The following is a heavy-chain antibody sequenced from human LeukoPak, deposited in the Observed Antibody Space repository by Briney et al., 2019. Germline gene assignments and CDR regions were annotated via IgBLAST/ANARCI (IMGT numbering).Heavy chain of an antibody. V-gene: IGHV4-38-2*01. J-gene: IGHJ4*02. CDR3: ARNLGYSTLDY. CDR1: GYSIISDYY. CDR2: INHSGST. D-gene: IGHD6-13*01. Sequence: PSETLSLTCAVSGYSIISDYYWGWFRLPPGKGLEWVGSINHSGSTYYNLSLKSRVTISADTSKNQFSLSVSSVTAADTAVYYRARNLGYSTLDYWGQGLLVTVSS.